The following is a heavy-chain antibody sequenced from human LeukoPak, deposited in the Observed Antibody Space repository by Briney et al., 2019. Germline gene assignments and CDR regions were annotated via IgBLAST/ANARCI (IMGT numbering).Heavy chain of an antibody. Sequence: PGGSLRLSCAASGFIFSAYWMHWVRQAPGKGLVWVSDINSDGSRTTYADSVKGRFTISRDNSKNALYLQMNSLRAEDTAVYYCAKSGYHGSSGYNWGQGTLVTVSS. J-gene: IGHJ4*02. D-gene: IGHD3-22*01. CDR3: AKSGYHGSSGYN. CDR2: INSDGSRT. CDR1: GFIFSAYW. V-gene: IGHV3-74*01.